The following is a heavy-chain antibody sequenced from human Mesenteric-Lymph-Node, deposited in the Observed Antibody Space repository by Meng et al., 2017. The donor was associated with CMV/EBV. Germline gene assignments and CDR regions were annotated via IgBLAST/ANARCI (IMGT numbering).Heavy chain of an antibody. CDR3: AREKFCTPACSSVFDH. CDR2: ISSSSSYI. V-gene: IGHV3-21*01. Sequence: GGSLRLSCAASGFTFSSYSMNWVRQAPGKGLEWVSSISSSSSYIYYADSVKGRFTISRDNAKNSLYLQMNSLRAEDTAVYYCAREKFCTPACSSVFDHWGQGTLVTVSS. D-gene: IGHD2-8*01. J-gene: IGHJ4*02. CDR1: GFTFSSYS.